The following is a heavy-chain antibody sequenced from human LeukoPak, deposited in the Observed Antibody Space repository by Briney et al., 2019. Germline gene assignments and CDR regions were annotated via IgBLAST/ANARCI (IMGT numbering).Heavy chain of an antibody. CDR1: GFTFSSYG. J-gene: IGHJ4*02. V-gene: IGHV3-30*02. Sequence: TGGSLRLSCAASGFTFSSYGMHWVRQAPGKGLEWVAFIQYDGSNKYYADSVKGRFTISRDNSKNTLYLQMNSLRAEDTAVYYCANVKEWGQGTLVTVSS. CDR3: ANVKE. CDR2: IQYDGSNK.